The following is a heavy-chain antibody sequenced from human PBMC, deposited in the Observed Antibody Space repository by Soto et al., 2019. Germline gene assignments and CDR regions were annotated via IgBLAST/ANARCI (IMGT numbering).Heavy chain of an antibody. CDR3: ARDQEQWLVMSLNWFDP. CDR2: ISSSSSTI. V-gene: IGHV3-48*02. CDR1: GFTFSSYS. Sequence: PGGSLRLSCAASGFTFSSYSMNWVRQAPGKGLEWVSYISSSSSTIYYADSVKGRFTISRDNAKNSLYLQMNSLRDEDTAVYYCARDQEQWLVMSLNWFDPWGQGTLVTVSS. J-gene: IGHJ5*02. D-gene: IGHD6-19*01.